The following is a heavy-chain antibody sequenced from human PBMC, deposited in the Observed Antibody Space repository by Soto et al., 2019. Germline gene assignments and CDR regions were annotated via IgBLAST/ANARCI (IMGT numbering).Heavy chain of an antibody. CDR2: ISYDGSNK. CDR1: GFTFSSYG. CDR3: ANGLDTAMVGY. D-gene: IGHD5-18*01. Sequence: QVQLVESGGGVVQPGRSLRLSCAASGFTFSSYGMHWVRQAPGKGLEWVAVISYDGSNKYYADSVKGRFTISRDNSKNTLYLQMNSLRAEDTAVYYCANGLDTAMVGYLGQGTLVTVSS. J-gene: IGHJ4*02. V-gene: IGHV3-30*18.